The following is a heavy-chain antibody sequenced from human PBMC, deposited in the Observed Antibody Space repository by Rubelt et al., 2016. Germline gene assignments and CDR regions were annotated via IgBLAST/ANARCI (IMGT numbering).Heavy chain of an antibody. CDR2: INHSGST. Sequence: QVQLQQWGAGLLKPSETLSLTCAVYGGSFSGYYWSWIRQPPGKGLEWIGEINHSGSTNYNPSLKSRVTISVDTSKNQFSLRLTSVTAADKAVYYCARPGVGSGTYLHAFDIWGQGTMVTVSS. V-gene: IGHV4-34*01. J-gene: IGHJ3*02. D-gene: IGHD1-26*01. CDR3: ARPGVGSGTYLHAFDI. CDR1: GGSFSGYY.